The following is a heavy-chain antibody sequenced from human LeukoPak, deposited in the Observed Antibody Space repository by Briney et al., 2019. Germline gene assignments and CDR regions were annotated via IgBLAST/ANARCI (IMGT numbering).Heavy chain of an antibody. J-gene: IGHJ5*02. Sequence: GGSLRLSCAASGFTFSDYYMSWIRQAPGKGLEWVSYISSSSSYTNYADSMKGRFTISRDNAKNSLYLQMNSLRAEDTAVYYCASDSSGYYGWFDPWGQGTLVTVSS. CDR1: GFTFSDYY. V-gene: IGHV3-11*06. D-gene: IGHD3-22*01. CDR2: ISSSSSYT. CDR3: ASDSSGYYGWFDP.